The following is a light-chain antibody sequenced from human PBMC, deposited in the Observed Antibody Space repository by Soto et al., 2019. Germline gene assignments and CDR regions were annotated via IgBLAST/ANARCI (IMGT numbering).Light chain of an antibody. V-gene: IGLV1-44*01. Sequence: QSVLTRPPSASGTPGQRVTISCSGSSSNIGSNSVIWYQQLPGSAPQLLIYSSDQRPSGVPDRFSGSKSGTSASLAISGLQSEDEADYHCAAWDGRLQGVVFGGGTQLTVL. J-gene: IGLJ2*01. CDR2: SSD. CDR3: AAWDGRLQGVV. CDR1: SSNIGSNS.